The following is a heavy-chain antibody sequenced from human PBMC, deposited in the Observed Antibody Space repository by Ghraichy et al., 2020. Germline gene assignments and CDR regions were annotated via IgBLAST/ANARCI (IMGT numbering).Heavy chain of an antibody. J-gene: IGHJ6*03. Sequence: SETLSLTCAVYGGSFSGYYWSWIRQPPGKGLEWIGEINHSGSTNYNPSLKSRVTISVDTSKNQFSLKLSSVTAADTAVYYCARGRVSGYDSHYYYYMDVWGKGTTVTVSS. V-gene: IGHV4-34*01. CDR2: INHSGST. D-gene: IGHD5-12*01. CDR3: ARGRVSGYDSHYYYYMDV. CDR1: GGSFSGYY.